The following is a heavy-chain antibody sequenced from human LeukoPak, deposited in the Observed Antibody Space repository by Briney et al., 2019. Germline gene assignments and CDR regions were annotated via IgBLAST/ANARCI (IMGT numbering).Heavy chain of an antibody. CDR3: ARGRITMVRGVQEFDY. D-gene: IGHD3-10*01. Sequence: SETLSLTCTVSGGSICSSSYYWGWIRQPPGKGLEWIGSIYYSGSTYYNPSLKSRVTISVDTSKNQFSLKLSSVTAADTAVYYCARGRITMVRGVQEFDYWGQGTLVTVSS. CDR1: GGSICSSSYY. CDR2: IYYSGST. V-gene: IGHV4-39*07. J-gene: IGHJ4*02.